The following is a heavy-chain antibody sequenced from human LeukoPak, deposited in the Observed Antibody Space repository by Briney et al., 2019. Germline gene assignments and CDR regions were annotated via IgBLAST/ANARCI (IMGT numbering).Heavy chain of an antibody. CDR3: AKDKSHIAMVTNPDY. CDR1: GFTFSNYA. D-gene: IGHD5-18*01. CDR2: ISGSGTST. J-gene: IGHJ4*02. Sequence: GGSLRLSCAASGFTFSNYAMSWVRQAPGKGLEWVSGISGSGTSTYYVDSVKGRFTISRDNSKSTLYLQMNSLRAEDTAVYYCAKDKSHIAMVTNPDYWGQGTLVTVSS. V-gene: IGHV3-23*01.